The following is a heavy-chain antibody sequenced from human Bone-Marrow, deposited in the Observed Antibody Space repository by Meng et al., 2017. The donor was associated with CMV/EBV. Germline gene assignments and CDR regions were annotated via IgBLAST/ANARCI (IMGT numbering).Heavy chain of an antibody. Sequence: GGSLRLSCTISGFTFADHYMEWVRQAPGKGLEWVSSISSSSSYIYYADSVKGRFTISRDNAKNSLYLQMNSLRAEDTAVYYCATYYDNSGPIHYWGQGTLVTVSS. CDR1: GFTFADHY. V-gene: IGHV3-21*01. J-gene: IGHJ4*02. CDR3: ATYYDNSGPIHY. D-gene: IGHD3-22*01. CDR2: ISSSSSYI.